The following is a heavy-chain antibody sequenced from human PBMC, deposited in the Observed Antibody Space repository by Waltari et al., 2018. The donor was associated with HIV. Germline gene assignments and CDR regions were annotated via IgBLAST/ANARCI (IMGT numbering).Heavy chain of an antibody. CDR1: GGSISSSSYY. J-gene: IGHJ4*02. Sequence: QLQLQESGPGLVKPSETLSLTCTVSGGSISSSSYYWGWIRQPPGKGLEWIGSIYYSGSTYYNPSLKSRVTISVDTSKNQFSLKLSSVTAADTAVYYCARDSYSGYDYERPEEAVKQHYFDYWGQGTLVTVSS. CDR3: ARDSYSGYDYERPEEAVKQHYFDY. D-gene: IGHD5-12*01. V-gene: IGHV4-39*07. CDR2: IYYSGST.